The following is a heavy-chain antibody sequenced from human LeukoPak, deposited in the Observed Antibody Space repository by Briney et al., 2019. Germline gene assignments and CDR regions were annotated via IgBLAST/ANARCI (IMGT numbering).Heavy chain of an antibody. D-gene: IGHD3-22*01. V-gene: IGHV1-69*13. J-gene: IGHJ4*02. CDR3: ARGGDYYDSSGYPTYYFDY. Sequence: VASVKVSCKASGYTFTSYAISWVRQAPGQGLEWMGGIIPIFGTANYAQKFQGRVTITADESTSTAYMELSSLRSEDTAVYYCARGGDYYDSSGYPTYYFDYWGQGTLVTVSS. CDR1: GYTFTSYA. CDR2: IIPIFGTA.